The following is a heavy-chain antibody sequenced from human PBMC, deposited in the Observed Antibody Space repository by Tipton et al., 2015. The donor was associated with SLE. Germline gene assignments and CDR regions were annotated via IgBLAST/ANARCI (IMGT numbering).Heavy chain of an antibody. V-gene: IGHV4-39*07. J-gene: IGHJ4*02. Sequence: TLSLTCTVSGGSISSSSYYWGWIRQPPGKGLEWVGSIYYSGSTYYNPSLKSRVTISVDTSKNQFSLKLSSVTAAGTAVYYCARMERAYGSLDYWGQGTLVTVSS. CDR3: ARMERAYGSLDY. CDR2: IYYSGST. CDR1: GGSISSSSYY. D-gene: IGHD3-10*01.